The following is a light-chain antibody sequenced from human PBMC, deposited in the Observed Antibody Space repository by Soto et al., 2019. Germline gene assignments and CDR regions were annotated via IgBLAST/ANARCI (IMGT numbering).Light chain of an antibody. CDR2: GTS. Sequence: VLTQSPGILYLSPGERATLSCRASQPVGRSYLAWYQQKPGQPPRLLIFGTSTRATGIPDRFSGGGSGTEFTLTISRLDPEDFAVYYCQQYDSTTPWTFGQGTRVEVK. CDR3: QQYDSTTPWT. CDR1: QPVGRSY. J-gene: IGKJ1*01. V-gene: IGKV3-20*01.